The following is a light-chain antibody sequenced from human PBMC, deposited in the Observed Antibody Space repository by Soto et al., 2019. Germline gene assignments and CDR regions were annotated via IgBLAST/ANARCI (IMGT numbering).Light chain of an antibody. J-gene: IGKJ2*01. Sequence: IVLTQSPGTLSLSPGERATLSCRASQSVSSSDLAWYQQKPGQAPRLLIYSASSRATGIPDRFSGSGSGTDFTLTISRLEPEDFAVYYCQQYGSSLYTFGQGTKLEIK. V-gene: IGKV3-20*01. CDR3: QQYGSSLYT. CDR1: QSVSSSD. CDR2: SAS.